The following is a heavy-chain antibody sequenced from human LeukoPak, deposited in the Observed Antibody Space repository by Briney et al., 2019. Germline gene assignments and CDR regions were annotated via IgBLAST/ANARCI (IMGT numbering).Heavy chain of an antibody. CDR3: ARWEDWAAFDI. V-gene: IGHV3-64*01. J-gene: IGHJ3*02. CDR1: GFTFSSYA. CDR2: ISGNGGST. Sequence: GGSLRLSCAASGFTFSSYAMSWVRQAPGKGLEWVSAISGNGGSTYYANSVKGRFTISRDNSKNTLYLQMGSLRAEDMAVYYCARWEDWAAFDIWGQGTMVTVSS. D-gene: IGHD1-26*01.